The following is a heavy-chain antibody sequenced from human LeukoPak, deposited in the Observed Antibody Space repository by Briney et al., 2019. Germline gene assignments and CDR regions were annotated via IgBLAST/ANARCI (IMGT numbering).Heavy chain of an antibody. CDR3: ARDPDTAMVPDY. Sequence: TSETLSLTCTVSGGSISSSSYYWSWIRQPPGKGLEWIGEINHSGSTNYNPSLKSRVTISVDTSKNQFSLKLSSVTAADTAVYYCARDPDTAMVPDYWGQGTLVTVSS. CDR1: GGSISSSSYY. V-gene: IGHV4-39*07. CDR2: INHSGST. J-gene: IGHJ4*02. D-gene: IGHD5-18*01.